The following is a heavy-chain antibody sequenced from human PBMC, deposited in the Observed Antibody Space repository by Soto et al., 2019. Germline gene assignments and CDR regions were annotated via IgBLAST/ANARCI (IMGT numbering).Heavy chain of an antibody. Sequence: SETLSLTCAVFGGSISRGGYSWGWIRQPPGKGLEWIGYIYHSGSTYYNPSLKSRVTISVDRSKNQFSLKLSSVTAADTAVYYCARGMTTVTTFDYWGQGTLVTVSS. D-gene: IGHD4-4*01. V-gene: IGHV4-30-2*01. CDR2: IYHSGST. CDR3: ARGMTTVTTFDY. CDR1: GGSISRGGYS. J-gene: IGHJ4*02.